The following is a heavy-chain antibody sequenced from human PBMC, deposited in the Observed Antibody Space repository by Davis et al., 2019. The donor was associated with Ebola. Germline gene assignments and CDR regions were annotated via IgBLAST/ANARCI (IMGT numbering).Heavy chain of an antibody. CDR3: VNPRYYDFWSGYYTP. V-gene: IGHV3-7*01. D-gene: IGHD3-3*01. Sequence: GESLKISCAASGFTFSSYWMSWVRQAPGKGLEWMANIKQDGSEKYYVDSVKGRFTISRDNAKNSLYLQMSSLRAEDTAVYYCVNPRYYDFWSGYYTPWGQGTLVTVSS. J-gene: IGHJ5*02. CDR2: IKQDGSEK. CDR1: GFTFSSYW.